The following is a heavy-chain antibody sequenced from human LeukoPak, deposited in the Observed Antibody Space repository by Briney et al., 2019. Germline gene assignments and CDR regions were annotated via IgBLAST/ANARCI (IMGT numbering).Heavy chain of an antibody. CDR2: IIPIFGKA. CDR1: GGTFSSYA. J-gene: IGHJ5*02. D-gene: IGHD3-22*01. V-gene: IGHV1-69*13. CDR3: ARELRTLYYYDSSGYSSSRPGGSFDP. Sequence: ASVNVSCKASGGTFSSYAISWVRQAPGQGLEWMGGIIPIFGKANYAKKFQGRVTITADETTSTAYMELSSLRSEDTAVYYCARELRTLYYYDSSGYSSSRPGGSFDPWGQGTLVTVSS.